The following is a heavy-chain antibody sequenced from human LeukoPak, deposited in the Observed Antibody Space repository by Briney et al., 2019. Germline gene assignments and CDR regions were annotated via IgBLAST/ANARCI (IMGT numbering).Heavy chain of an antibody. J-gene: IGHJ1*01. CDR2: ISGSGGST. CDR1: GFTFSSYS. Sequence: GGSLRLSCAASGFTFSSYSMNWVRQAPGKGLEWVSAISGSGGSTYYADSVKGRFTISRDNSKNTLYLQVNSLRAEDTAVYYCAKASHLIAARGVGEYFQHWGQGTLVTVSS. V-gene: IGHV3-23*01. D-gene: IGHD6-6*01. CDR3: AKASHLIAARGVGEYFQH.